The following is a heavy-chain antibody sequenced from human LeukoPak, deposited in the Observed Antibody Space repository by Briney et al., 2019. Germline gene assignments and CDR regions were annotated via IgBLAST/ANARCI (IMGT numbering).Heavy chain of an antibody. J-gene: IGHJ4*02. CDR1: GFTVSRYW. CDR3: ARDLTGPYDH. Sequence: GGSLRLSCAASGFTVSRYWMHWVRQAPGKGLVWVARIDVEGNYIDYAESVKGRFTISRDSAKNTLYLQMNSVRAEDTAVYSCARDLTGPYDHWGQGTLVTVSS. CDR2: IDVEGNYI. D-gene: IGHD3-22*01. V-gene: IGHV3-74*01.